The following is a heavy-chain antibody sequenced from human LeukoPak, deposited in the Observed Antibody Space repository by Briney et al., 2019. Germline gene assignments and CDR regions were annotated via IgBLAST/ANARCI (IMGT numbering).Heavy chain of an antibody. V-gene: IGHV1-46*01. D-gene: IGHD2-2*01. J-gene: IGHJ6*02. CDR2: INPSGGST. CDR1: GYTFTSYY. CDR3: ASLSRARTSHCSPPRCHYYGMDV. Sequence: ASVKVSCKASGYTFTSYYMHWVRQAPGQGLEWMGIINPSGGSTSYAQKFQGRVTMTRDTSTSTVYMELSSLRSEDTAVYYCASLSRARTSHCSPPRCHYYGMDVWGQGTTVTVSS.